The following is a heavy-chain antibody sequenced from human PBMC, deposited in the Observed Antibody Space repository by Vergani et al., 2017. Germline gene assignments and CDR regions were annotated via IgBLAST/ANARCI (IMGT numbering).Heavy chain of an antibody. CDR1: GFTFSSYA. Sequence: QVQLVESGGSVVQPGRSLRLSCAASGFTFSSYAMHWVRQAPGKGLEWVAVISYDGSNKYYADSVKGRFTISRDNSKNTLYLQMNSLRAEDTAVYYCARGYIAVAGSTGDWGQGTLVTVSS. V-gene: IGHV3-30-3*01. CDR2: ISYDGSNK. J-gene: IGHJ4*02. CDR3: ARGYIAVAGSTGD. D-gene: IGHD6-19*01.